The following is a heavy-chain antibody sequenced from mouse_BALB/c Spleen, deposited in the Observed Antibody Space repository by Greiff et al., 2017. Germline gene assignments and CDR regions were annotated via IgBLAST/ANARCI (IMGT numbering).Heavy chain of an antibody. D-gene: IGHD1-1*01. J-gene: IGHJ4*01. CDR1: GYTFSSYW. Sequence: VQLQQSGAELMKPGASVKISCKATGYTFSSYWIEWVKQRPGHGLEWIGEILPGSGSTNYNEKFKGKATFTADTSSNTAYMQLSSLTSEDSAVYYCARGIYGYAMDYWGQGTSVTVSS. CDR2: ILPGSGST. CDR3: ARGIYGYAMDY. V-gene: IGHV1-9*01.